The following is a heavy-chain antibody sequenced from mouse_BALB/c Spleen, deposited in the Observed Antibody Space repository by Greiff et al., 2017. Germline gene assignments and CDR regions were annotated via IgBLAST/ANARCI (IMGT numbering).Heavy chain of an antibody. CDR3: ARGKATSYFDV. V-gene: IGHV1S137*01. J-gene: IGHJ1*01. CDR1: GYTFTDYA. Sequence: QVQLKESGAELVRPGVSVKISCKGSGYTFTDYAMHWVKQSHAKSLEWIGVISTYYGDASYNQKFKGKATMTVDKSSSTAYMELARLTSEDSAIYYCARGKATSYFDVWGAGTTVTVSS. D-gene: IGHD3-2*02. CDR2: ISTYYGDA.